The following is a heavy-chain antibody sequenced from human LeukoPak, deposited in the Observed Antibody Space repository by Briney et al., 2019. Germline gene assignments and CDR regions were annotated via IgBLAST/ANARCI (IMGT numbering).Heavy chain of an antibody. CDR3: TKGLWAGVSAARD. D-gene: IGHD3-10*01. CDR2: IYTGGDT. J-gene: IGHJ4*02. V-gene: IGHV3-66*01. CDR1: GFTFSSYA. Sequence: SGGSLRLSCAASGFTFSSYAMSWVRQAPGKGLEWVSGIYTGGDTYYADSVKDRFTISRDNSKNTLYLQMNSLRAEDTAVYYCTKGLWAGVSAARDWGQGTLVTVSS.